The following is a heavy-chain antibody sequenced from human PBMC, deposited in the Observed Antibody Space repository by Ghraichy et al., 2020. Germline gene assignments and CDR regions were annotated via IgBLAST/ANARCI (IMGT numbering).Heavy chain of an antibody. CDR2: ISSSSSYI. CDR3: ARESCSGGSCKNRGTEFDP. D-gene: IGHD2-15*01. CDR1: GFTFSGYS. Sequence: GGSLRLSCAASGFTFSGYSMNWVRQAPGKGLEWVSSISSSSSYIYYADSVKGRFTISRDNAKNSLYLQMNSLRAEDTAVYYCARESCSGGSCKNRGTEFDPWGQGTLVTVSS. J-gene: IGHJ5*02. V-gene: IGHV3-21*01.